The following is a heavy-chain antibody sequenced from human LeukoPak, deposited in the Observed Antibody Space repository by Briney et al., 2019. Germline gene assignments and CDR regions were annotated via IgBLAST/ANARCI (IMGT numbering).Heavy chain of an antibody. CDR3: ANYYGSGSPPYYYYMDV. D-gene: IGHD3-10*01. V-gene: IGHV3-30*02. CDR2: MNYDGSNK. J-gene: IGHJ6*03. CDR1: GFTFSNYG. Sequence: GGSLRLSCAASGFTFSNYGMHWVRQAPGKGLEWVALMNYDGSNKWYADSVKGRFTISRDNSKNTLYLQMNSLRAEDTAVYYRANYYGSGSPPYYYYMDVWGKGTTVTVSS.